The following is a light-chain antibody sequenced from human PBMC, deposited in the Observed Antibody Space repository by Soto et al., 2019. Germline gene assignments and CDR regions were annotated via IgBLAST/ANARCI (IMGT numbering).Light chain of an antibody. Sequence: EIVMTQSPATLSVSPGERATLSCRASQSVGTNLAWYQQRPGQAPRLLIYIASTRATGIPARFSGSGSGTEFTLTISSLQSEDFAVYYCQQYNTWPPLTFGGGTKVEIK. J-gene: IGKJ4*01. CDR1: QSVGTN. CDR2: IAS. CDR3: QQYNTWPPLT. V-gene: IGKV3-15*01.